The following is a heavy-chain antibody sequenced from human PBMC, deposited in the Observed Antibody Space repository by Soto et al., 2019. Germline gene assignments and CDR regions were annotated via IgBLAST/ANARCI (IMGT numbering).Heavy chain of an antibody. V-gene: IGHV3-21*01. J-gene: IGHJ4*02. CDR2: ISSSSSYI. Sequence: GGSLRLSCAASGFTFSSYSMNWVRQAPGKGLEWVSSISSSSSYIYYADSVKGRFTISRDNAKNSLYLQMNSLRAEDTAVYYCARDTTGDLDSSGYWGQGTLVTVSS. D-gene: IGHD7-27*01. CDR1: GFTFSSYS. CDR3: ARDTTGDLDSSGY.